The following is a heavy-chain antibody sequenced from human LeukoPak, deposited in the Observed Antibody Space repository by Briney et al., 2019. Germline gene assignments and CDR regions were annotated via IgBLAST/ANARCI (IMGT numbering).Heavy chain of an antibody. Sequence: GGSLRLSCASSGFAFSDYEMNWGREAPGKGVEWVANIKQDGSEKYYVDSVKGRFTISRDNAKNSLYLQMNSLRAEDTAVYYCARAQFDSWGQGTLVTVSS. CDR2: IKQDGSEK. CDR3: ARAQFDS. J-gene: IGHJ4*02. V-gene: IGHV3-7*04. CDR1: GFAFSDYE.